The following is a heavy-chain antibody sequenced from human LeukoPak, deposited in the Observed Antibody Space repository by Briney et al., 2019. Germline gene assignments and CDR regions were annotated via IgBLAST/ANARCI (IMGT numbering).Heavy chain of an antibody. CDR1: GGTFSSYA. V-gene: IGHV1-69*04. J-gene: IGHJ6*02. Sequence: SVKVSCKASGGTFSSYAISWVRQAPGQGLEWMGRIIPILGIANYAQKFQGRVTITADKSTSTAYMELSSLRSEDTAVYYCARDGTLTMVRGGYYYYGMDVWGQGTTVTVS. CDR2: IIPILGIA. D-gene: IGHD3-10*01. CDR3: ARDGTLTMVRGGYYYYGMDV.